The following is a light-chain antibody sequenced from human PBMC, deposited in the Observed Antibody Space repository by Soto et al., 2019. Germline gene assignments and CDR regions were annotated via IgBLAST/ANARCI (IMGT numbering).Light chain of an antibody. Sequence: AIQMTQSPSSLSASVGDRVTITCRASQDIRDELGWYQQKPGEAPKLLIYGASSLQSGVASRFTGSGSGTDFTLTISSLQPEDFATFYCLQDYNYPRTFGQGTRV. CDR2: GAS. V-gene: IGKV1-6*01. J-gene: IGKJ1*01. CDR3: LQDYNYPRT. CDR1: QDIRDE.